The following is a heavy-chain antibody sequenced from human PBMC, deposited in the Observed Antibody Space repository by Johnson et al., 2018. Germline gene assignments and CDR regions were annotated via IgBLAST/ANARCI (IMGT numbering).Heavy chain of an antibody. CDR1: GFTFSSYS. D-gene: IGHD2-8*01. CDR3: GRIVEDIVRRGYAIPGNYYYYGMDV. CDR2: ISSSSSTI. V-gene: IGHV3-48*02. J-gene: IGHJ6*02. Sequence: VQLVQSGGGLVQPGGSLRLSCAASGFTFSSYSMNWVRQAPGKGLEWVSYISSSSSTIYYADSVKGRFTISRDNANNYRYLQMNSLGDVDTAVYYCGRIVEDIVRRGYAIPGNYYYYGMDVWGQGTTVTVAS.